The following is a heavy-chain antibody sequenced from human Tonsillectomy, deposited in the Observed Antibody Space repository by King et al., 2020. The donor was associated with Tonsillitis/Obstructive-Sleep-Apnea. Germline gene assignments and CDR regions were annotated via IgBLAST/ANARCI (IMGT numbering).Heavy chain of an antibody. CDR2: ISGTGGST. D-gene: IGHD5-12*01. CDR3: AKEKYSGYETDFDY. CDR1: GFTFSNYA. J-gene: IGHJ4*02. V-gene: IGHV3-23*04. Sequence: VQLVESGGGLVPPGGSLRLSCEASGFTFSNYAMTWVRQAPGKGLEWVSAISGTGGSTYYADSMQGRFTISRDNSKNTLYLQMNSLRAEDTAVYYCAKEKYSGYETDFDYWGQGTLVTVSS.